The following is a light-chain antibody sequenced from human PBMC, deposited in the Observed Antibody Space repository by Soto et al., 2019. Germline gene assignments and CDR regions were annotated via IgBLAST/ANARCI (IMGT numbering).Light chain of an antibody. CDR2: GAS. CDR1: QSVSSSY. Sequence: EIPLTQSPGTLSLSPGERATLSCQASQSVSSSYLAWYQQKPGQAPRPIIYGASSRATGIPDRFSGSGSGTDFTLTISRLEPEDFAVYYGQQYGSSPQWTFGQGTKVDI. V-gene: IGKV3-20*01. J-gene: IGKJ1*01. CDR3: QQYGSSPQWT.